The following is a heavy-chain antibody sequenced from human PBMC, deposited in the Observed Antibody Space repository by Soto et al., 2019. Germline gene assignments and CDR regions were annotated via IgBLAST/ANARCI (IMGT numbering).Heavy chain of an antibody. Sequence: QVPLVQSGAEVKKPGSSVKVSCKASGGTFSSYAISWVRQAPGQGLEWMGGIIPIFGTANYAQKFQGRVTITADESTSTAYMELSSLRSEDTAVYYCARDHRSGSYYPYFDYWGQGTLVTVSS. CDR2: IIPIFGTA. V-gene: IGHV1-69*01. D-gene: IGHD1-26*01. CDR1: GGTFSSYA. J-gene: IGHJ4*02. CDR3: ARDHRSGSYYPYFDY.